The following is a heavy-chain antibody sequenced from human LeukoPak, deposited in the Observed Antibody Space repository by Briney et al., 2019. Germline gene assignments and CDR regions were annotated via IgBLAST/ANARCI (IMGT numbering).Heavy chain of an antibody. J-gene: IGHJ5*02. V-gene: IGHV4-34*01. Sequence: SETLSLTCAVYGGSFSGYHWSWIRQPPGKGLEWIGEINHSGSTNYNPSLKSRVTIAVDTSKNQFSLKLSSVTAADTAVYYCASGRYSYGYNWFDPWGQGTLVTVSS. D-gene: IGHD5-18*01. CDR3: ASGRYSYGYNWFDP. CDR2: INHSGST. CDR1: GGSFSGYH.